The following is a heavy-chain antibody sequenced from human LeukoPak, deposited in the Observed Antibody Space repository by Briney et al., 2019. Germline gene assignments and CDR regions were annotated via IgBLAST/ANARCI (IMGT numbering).Heavy chain of an antibody. CDR1: GGSISSYY. CDR2: IYTSGST. J-gene: IGHJ6*02. D-gene: IGHD2-15*01. Sequence: SETLPLTCTVSGGSISSYYWSWIRQPAGKGLEWIGRIYTSGSTNYNPSLKSRVTMSVDTSKNQFSLKLSSVTAADTAVYYCARDQGCSGGSCRYYYYYYGMDVWGQGTTVTVSS. CDR3: ARDQGCSGGSCRYYYYYYGMDV. V-gene: IGHV4-4*07.